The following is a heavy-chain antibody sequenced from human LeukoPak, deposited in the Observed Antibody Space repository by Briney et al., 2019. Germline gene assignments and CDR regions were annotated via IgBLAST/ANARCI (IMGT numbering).Heavy chain of an antibody. J-gene: IGHJ4*02. Sequence: TGGSLRLSCAASGVTFSSYGMHWVRQAPGKGLEWVAFIRYDGSNKYYADSVKGRFTISRDNSKNTLYLQMNSLRAEDTAVYYCAKDPYRIAVAGTGPDYWGQGTLVTVSS. CDR1: GVTFSSYG. CDR3: AKDPYRIAVAGTGPDY. V-gene: IGHV3-30*02. CDR2: IRYDGSNK. D-gene: IGHD6-19*01.